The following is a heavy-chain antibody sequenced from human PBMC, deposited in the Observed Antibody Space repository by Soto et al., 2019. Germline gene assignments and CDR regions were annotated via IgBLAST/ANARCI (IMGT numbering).Heavy chain of an antibody. Sequence: GGSLRLSCAASGFTFSSYSMNWVRQAPGKGLEWVSSISSSSSYIYYADSVKGRFTISRDNAKNSLYLQMNSLRAEDTAVYYCASGAYCGGDCYPEYYYYYYMDVWGKGTTVTVSS. D-gene: IGHD2-21*01. CDR2: ISSSSSYI. CDR1: GFTFSSYS. V-gene: IGHV3-21*01. J-gene: IGHJ6*03. CDR3: ASGAYCGGDCYPEYYYYYYMDV.